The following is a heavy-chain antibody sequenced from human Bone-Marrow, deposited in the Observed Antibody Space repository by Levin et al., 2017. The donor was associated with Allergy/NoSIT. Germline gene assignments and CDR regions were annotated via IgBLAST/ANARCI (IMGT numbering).Heavy chain of an antibody. CDR2: ISGSGGST. J-gene: IGHJ6*03. V-gene: IGHV3-23*01. CDR3: ARYTGPYYYYYMDV. D-gene: IGHD1-14*01. Sequence: GESLKISCAASGFTFSSYAMSWVRQAPGKGLEWVSAISGSGGSTYYADSVKGRFTISRDNSKNTLYLQMNSLRAEDTAVYYCARYTGPYYYYYMDVWGKGTTVTVSS. CDR1: GFTFSSYA.